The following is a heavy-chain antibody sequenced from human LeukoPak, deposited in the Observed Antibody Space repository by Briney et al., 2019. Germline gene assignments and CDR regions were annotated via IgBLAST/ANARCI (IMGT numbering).Heavy chain of an antibody. CDR2: IYTSGST. D-gene: IGHD3-10*01. Sequence: SETLSLTCTVSGGSISSYYWSWIRQPAGKGLEWIGRIYTSGSTNYNPSLKSRVTISVDTSKNQFSLNLSSVTAADTAVYYCARGSRRTRFDYWGQGTLVTVSS. J-gene: IGHJ4*02. CDR1: GGSISSYY. V-gene: IGHV4-4*07. CDR3: ARGSRRTRFDY.